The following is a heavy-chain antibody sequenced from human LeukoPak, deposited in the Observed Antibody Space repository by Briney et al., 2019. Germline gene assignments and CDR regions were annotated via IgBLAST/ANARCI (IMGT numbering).Heavy chain of an antibody. Sequence: PGGSLRLSCSASGFTFSSYAMHWVRQAPGKGLEYVSAISSNGGSTYYADSVKGRFTISRDNPKNTLYLQMSSLRAEDTAVYYCVKAYYDILTGYFDYWGQGTLVTVSS. D-gene: IGHD3-9*01. V-gene: IGHV3-64D*06. CDR2: ISSNGGST. CDR1: GFTFSSYA. J-gene: IGHJ4*02. CDR3: VKAYYDILTGYFDY.